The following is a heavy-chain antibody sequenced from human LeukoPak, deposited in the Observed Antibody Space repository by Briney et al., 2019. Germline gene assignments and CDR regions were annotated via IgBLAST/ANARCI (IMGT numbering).Heavy chain of an antibody. Sequence: GRSLRLSCAASGFTFDDYAMHWVRQAPGKGLEWVSGISWNSGSIGYADSVKVRFTISRDNAKNSLYLQMNSLRAEDMALYYCAKDYGDYPTYYFDYWGQGTLVTVSS. CDR3: AKDYGDYPTYYFDY. D-gene: IGHD4-17*01. V-gene: IGHV3-9*03. J-gene: IGHJ4*02. CDR1: GFTFDDYA. CDR2: ISWNSGSI.